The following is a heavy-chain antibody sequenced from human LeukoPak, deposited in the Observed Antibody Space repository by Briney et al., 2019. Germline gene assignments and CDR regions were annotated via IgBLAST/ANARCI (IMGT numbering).Heavy chain of an antibody. CDR1: GFTFSNAW. J-gene: IGHJ4*02. D-gene: IGHD1-26*01. Sequence: GGSLRLSCAASGFTFSNAWMSWVRQAPGKGLEWVSAISGSGGSTYYADSVKGRFTISKDNSKNTLYLQMNSLRAEDTAVYYCAKDSRYHNFDYWGQGTLVTVSS. V-gene: IGHV3-23*01. CDR3: AKDSRYHNFDY. CDR2: ISGSGGST.